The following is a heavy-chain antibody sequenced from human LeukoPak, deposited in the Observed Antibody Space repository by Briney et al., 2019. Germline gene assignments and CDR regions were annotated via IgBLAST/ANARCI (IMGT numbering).Heavy chain of an antibody. CDR3: ARVRGPYYDPFDY. CDR2: IYYSGST. CDR1: GGSVSSGSYY. D-gene: IGHD3-22*01. V-gene: IGHV4-61*01. J-gene: IGHJ4*02. Sequence: SETLSLTCTVSGGSVSSGSYYWSWIRQPPGKGLEWIGYIYYSGSTNHNPSLKSRVTISVDTSKNQFSLKLSSVTAADTAVYYCARVRGPYYDPFDYWGQGTLVTVSS.